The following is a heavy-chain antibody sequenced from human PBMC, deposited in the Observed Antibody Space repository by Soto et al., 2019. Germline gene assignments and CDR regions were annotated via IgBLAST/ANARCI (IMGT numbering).Heavy chain of an antibody. CDR1: GGSISSSSYY. CDR2: IYYSGST. J-gene: IGHJ6*02. D-gene: IGHD4-17*01. Sequence: SETLSLTCTVSGGSISSSSYYWGGIRQPPGKGLEWIGSIYYSGSTYYNPYLKCRVTISVDTSKNQFSLKLSSVTAADTAVYYCARLSLYGDYVRTYGMDVWGQGTTVTVSS. CDR3: ARLSLYGDYVRTYGMDV. V-gene: IGHV4-39*01.